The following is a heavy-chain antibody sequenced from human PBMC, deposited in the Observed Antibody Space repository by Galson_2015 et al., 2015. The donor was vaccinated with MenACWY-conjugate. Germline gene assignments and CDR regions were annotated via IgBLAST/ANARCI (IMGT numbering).Heavy chain of an antibody. CDR1: GFTFSSYG. CDR2: IWDDGNNK. D-gene: IGHD6-13*01. CDR3: ARDYGVATVGTQLDY. Sequence: SLRLSCAASGFTFSSYGMHWVRQAPGKGLEWVAVIWDDGNNKYYADSVKGRFTISRDNSKNTVYLQMNSLRAEDTAVYYCARDYGVATVGTQLDYRGQGTLVTVSS. V-gene: IGHV3-33*01. J-gene: IGHJ4*02.